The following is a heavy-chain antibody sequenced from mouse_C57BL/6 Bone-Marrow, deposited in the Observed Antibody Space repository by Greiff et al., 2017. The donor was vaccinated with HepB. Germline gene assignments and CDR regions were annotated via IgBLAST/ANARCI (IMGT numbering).Heavy chain of an antibody. D-gene: IGHD1-1*01. CDR3: ARDYYGTLRFAY. J-gene: IGHJ3*01. CDR1: GYSITSGYY. CDR2: ISYDGSN. V-gene: IGHV3-6*01. Sequence: EVQLVESGPGLVKPSQSLSLTCSVPGYSITSGYYWNWIRQFPGNKLEWMGYISYDGSNNYNPSLKNRISITRDTSKNQFFLKLNSVTTEDTATYYCARDYYGTLRFAYWGQGTLVTVSA.